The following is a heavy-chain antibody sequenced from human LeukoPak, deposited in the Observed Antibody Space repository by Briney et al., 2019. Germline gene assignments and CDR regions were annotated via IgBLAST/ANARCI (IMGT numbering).Heavy chain of an antibody. CDR3: ARDKRPGGRFLGFDI. CDR1: GGSISSGGYY. V-gene: IGHV4-30-2*01. Sequence: NSSETLSLTCTVSGGSISSGGYYWSWIRQPPGKGLEWIGYIYHSGSTYYNPSLKGRVTISVDRSKNQFSLKLSSVTAADTAVYYCARDKRPGGRFLGFDIWGQGTMVTVSS. D-gene: IGHD3-3*01. J-gene: IGHJ3*02. CDR2: IYHSGST.